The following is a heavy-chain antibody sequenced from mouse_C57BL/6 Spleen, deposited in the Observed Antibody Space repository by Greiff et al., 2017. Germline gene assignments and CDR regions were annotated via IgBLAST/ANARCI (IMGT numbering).Heavy chain of an antibody. CDR3: VSGLLPYYYAMDY. CDR2: IDPETGNT. D-gene: IGHD1-1*01. V-gene: IGHV14-3*01. J-gene: IGHJ4*01. Sequence: EVKLEESVAELVRPGASVKLSCTASGFNIKNTYMHWVKQRPEQGLEWIGRIDPETGNTKYAPKFQGEATITADTSSNTTYLQLSSLTSADTAIYYCVSGLLPYYYAMDYGEQGTSVTVSS. CDR1: GFNIKNTY.